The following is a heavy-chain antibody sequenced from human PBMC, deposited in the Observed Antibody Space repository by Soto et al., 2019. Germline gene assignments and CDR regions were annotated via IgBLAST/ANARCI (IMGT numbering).Heavy chain of an antibody. CDR2: IYYSGST. CDR1: GGSISSYY. V-gene: IGHV4-59*01. CDR3: ARLSNWFDP. Sequence: SETLSLTCTVSGGSISSYYWSWIRQPPGKGLEWIGYIYYSGSTNYNPSLKSRVTISVDTSKNQFSLKLSSVTAADTAVYYCARLSNWFDPWGQGTLVTVSS. J-gene: IGHJ5*02.